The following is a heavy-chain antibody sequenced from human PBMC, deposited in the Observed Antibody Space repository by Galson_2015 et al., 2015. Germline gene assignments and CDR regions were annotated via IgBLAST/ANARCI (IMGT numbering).Heavy chain of an antibody. CDR1: GGSISTYY. CDR3: ARKVYYGSGTYLDY. D-gene: IGHD3-10*01. CDR2: IYYSGST. V-gene: IGHV4-59*01. Sequence: TLSLTCTVSGGSISTYYWSWIRQPPGKGLEWIGYIYYSGSTNYNPSLKSRVTISVDTSKNQFSLKLTSVTAADTAIYYCARKVYYGSGTYLDYWGQGTLVTVSS. J-gene: IGHJ4*02.